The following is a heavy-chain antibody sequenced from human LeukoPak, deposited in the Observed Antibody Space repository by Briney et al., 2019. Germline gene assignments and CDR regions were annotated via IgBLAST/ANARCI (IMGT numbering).Heavy chain of an antibody. CDR2: IWYDGSNK. J-gene: IGHJ6*03. CDR1: GFTFSSYG. CDR3: AKDLITMVRGVIHYYYYMDV. Sequence: PGRSLRLSCAASGFTFSSYGMHRVRQAPGKGLEWVAVIWYDGSNKYYADSVKGRFTISRDNSKNTLYLQMNSLRAKDTAVYYCAKDLITMVRGVIHYYYYMDVWGKGTTVTVSS. V-gene: IGHV3-33*06. D-gene: IGHD3-10*01.